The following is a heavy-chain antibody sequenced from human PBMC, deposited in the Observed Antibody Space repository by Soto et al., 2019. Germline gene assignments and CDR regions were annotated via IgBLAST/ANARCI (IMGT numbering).Heavy chain of an antibody. V-gene: IGHV1-3*01. D-gene: IGHD2-2*01. CDR2: INAGNGNT. Sequence: ASVKVSCKASGYTFANYAMHWVRQAPGQRLEWMGWINAGNGNTKYPQKLQGRDTITRDTSASIAYMELSRLRSEDTAVYYCAREKDQFEDIVVVPGPLYVWGQGTTVTVSS. CDR3: AREKDQFEDIVVVPGPLYV. CDR1: GYTFANYA. J-gene: IGHJ6*02.